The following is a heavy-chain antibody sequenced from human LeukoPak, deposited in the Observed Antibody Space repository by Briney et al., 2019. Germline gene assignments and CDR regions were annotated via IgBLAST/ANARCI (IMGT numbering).Heavy chain of an antibody. CDR1: GGSFSGYY. CDR3: ARGLYYYDSSGYYY. J-gene: IGHJ4*02. V-gene: IGHV4-34*01. Sequence: SEALSLTCAVYGGSFSGYYWSWIRQPPGKGLEWIGEINHSGSTNYNPSLKSRVTISVDTSKNQFSLKLSSVTAADTAVYYCARGLYYYDSSGYYYWGQGTLVTVSS. D-gene: IGHD3-22*01. CDR2: INHSGST.